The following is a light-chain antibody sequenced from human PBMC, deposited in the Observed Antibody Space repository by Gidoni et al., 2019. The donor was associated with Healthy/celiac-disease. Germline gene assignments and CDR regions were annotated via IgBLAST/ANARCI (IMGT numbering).Light chain of an antibody. CDR1: SSNIGSNY. Sequence: QSVLTQPPSASGTPGQRVTISCSGSSSNIGSNYVYWYQQLPGTAPKLLIYRNNQRPSGVPARFSGSKSGTSASLAISGLRSEDEADYYCAAWDDSLIGFYVFGTGTKVTVL. CDR2: RNN. CDR3: AAWDDSLIGFYV. J-gene: IGLJ1*01. V-gene: IGLV1-47*01.